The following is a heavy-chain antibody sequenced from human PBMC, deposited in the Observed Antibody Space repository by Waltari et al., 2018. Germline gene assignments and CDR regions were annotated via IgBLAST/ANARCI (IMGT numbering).Heavy chain of an antibody. CDR2: ISSSSTI. CDR1: GFTFSSYS. V-gene: IGHV3-48*04. J-gene: IGHJ4*02. CDR3: ARDVGYYDSSGYPIDY. D-gene: IGHD3-22*01. Sequence: EVQLVESGGGLVQPGGSLRLSCAASGFTFSSYSMNWVRQAPGKGLEWVSYISSSSTIYYADSVKGRFTISRDNAKNSLYLQMNSLRAEDTAVYYCARDVGYYDSSGYPIDYWGQGTLVTVSS.